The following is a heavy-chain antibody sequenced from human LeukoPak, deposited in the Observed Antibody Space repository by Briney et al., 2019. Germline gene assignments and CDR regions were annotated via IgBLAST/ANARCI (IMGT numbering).Heavy chain of an antibody. CDR1: GYTFTGYY. V-gene: IGHV1-2*02. CDR3: ARARGFLEWF. CDR2: INPNSGGT. Sequence: ASMKVSCKASGYTFTGYYMHWVRQAPGQGLEWMGWINPNSGGTNYAQKFQGRVTMTRDTSISTAYMELSRLRSDDTAVYYCARARGFLEWFWGQGTLVTVSS. D-gene: IGHD3-3*01. J-gene: IGHJ4*02.